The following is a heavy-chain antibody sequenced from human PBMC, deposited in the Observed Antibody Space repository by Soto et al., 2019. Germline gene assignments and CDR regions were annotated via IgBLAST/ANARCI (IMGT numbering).Heavy chain of an antibody. V-gene: IGHV1-69*13. D-gene: IGHD3-9*01. CDR1: GGTFSSYA. J-gene: IGHJ3*02. Sequence: LVKVSCKASGGTFSSYAISWVRQAPGQGLEWMGGIIPIFGTANYAQKFQGRVTITADESTSTAYMELSSLRSEDTAVYYCASGPLYYDILTGYPGAFDIWGQGTMVTVSS. CDR3: ASGPLYYDILTGYPGAFDI. CDR2: IIPIFGTA.